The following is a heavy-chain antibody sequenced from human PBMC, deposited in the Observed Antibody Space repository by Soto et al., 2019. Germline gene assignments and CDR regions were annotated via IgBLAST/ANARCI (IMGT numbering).Heavy chain of an antibody. V-gene: IGHV1-69*04. CDR1: GGTFSSYT. CDR3: ARDHSIRNARWFDP. Sequence: SVKVSCKASGGTFSSYTISWVRQAPGQGLEWMGRIIPILGIANYAQKFQGRVTITADKSTSTAYMELSSLRSEDTAVYYCARDHSIRNARWFDPWGQGTLVTVSS. J-gene: IGHJ5*02. CDR2: IIPILGIA.